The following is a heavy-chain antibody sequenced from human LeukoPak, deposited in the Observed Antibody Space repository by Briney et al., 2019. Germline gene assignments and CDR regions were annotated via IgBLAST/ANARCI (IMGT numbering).Heavy chain of an antibody. CDR2: IYYSGST. J-gene: IGHJ5*02. CDR3: ARRLPWFDP. CDR1: GGSISSSSYY. Sequence: SETLSLTCTVSGGSISSSSYYCGWVRQPPGRGLEWIGSIYYSGSTYYNPSLKSRVTISVDTSKNQFSLKLSSVTAADTAVYYCARRLPWFDPWGQGTLVTVSS. V-gene: IGHV4-39*01. D-gene: IGHD2-21*02.